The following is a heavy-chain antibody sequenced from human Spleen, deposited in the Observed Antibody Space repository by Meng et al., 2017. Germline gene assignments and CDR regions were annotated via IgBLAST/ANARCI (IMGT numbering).Heavy chain of an antibody. Sequence: GESLKISCAASGFTFSSYSMNWVRQAPGKGLEWVSSISSSSSYIYYADSVKGRFTISRDNAKNSLYLQMNSLTAEDSAVYYCARDVGAATGWGQGTLVTVSS. CDR2: ISSSSSYI. D-gene: IGHD1-26*01. V-gene: IGHV3-21*01. CDR3: ARDVGAATG. J-gene: IGHJ4*02. CDR1: GFTFSSYS.